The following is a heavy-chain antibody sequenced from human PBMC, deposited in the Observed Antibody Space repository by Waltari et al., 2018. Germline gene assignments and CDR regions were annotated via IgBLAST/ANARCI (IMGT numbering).Heavy chain of an antibody. J-gene: IGHJ4*02. CDR1: GFTFRNYS. CDR2: IHSSGTYI. V-gene: IGHV3-21*01. CDR3: ARAGDFDY. Sequence: EVQLVESGGGLVKPGGSLRLSCAASGFTFRNYSINWVRQAPGKVLEWVSSIHSSGTYIYYTDSVKGRFTTSRDNAKNSVYLQMNSLRVEDTAVYYCARAGDFDYWGQGTLVTVSS.